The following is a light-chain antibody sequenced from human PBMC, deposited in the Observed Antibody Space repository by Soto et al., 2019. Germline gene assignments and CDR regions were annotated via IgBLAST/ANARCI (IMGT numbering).Light chain of an antibody. V-gene: IGLV2-8*01. Sequence: QSVLTQPPSASGSPGQSVAISCTGTSSDVGGYNYVSWYQQHPGKAPKLMIYEVNKRPSGVPDRFSGSKSGNTASLTLSGLQAEDEADYYCSSYTSSSTLVFGGGTKLTVL. J-gene: IGLJ2*01. CDR2: EVN. CDR3: SSYTSSSTLV. CDR1: SSDVGGYNY.